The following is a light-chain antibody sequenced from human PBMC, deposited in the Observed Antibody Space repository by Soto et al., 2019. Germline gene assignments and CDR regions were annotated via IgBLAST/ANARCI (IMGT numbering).Light chain of an antibody. J-gene: IGKJ1*01. CDR1: QTVINK. V-gene: IGKV3-15*01. CDR3: QQYAIWPTQT. Sequence: EIVLTQSPGTRSVSAGERATLSCRASQTVINKLAWYQQRPGQAPRLLIYGASTRATGIPARFSGSGSGTEFTLTISSLQPEDFAVYYGQQYAIWPTQTFGQGTKVDIK. CDR2: GAS.